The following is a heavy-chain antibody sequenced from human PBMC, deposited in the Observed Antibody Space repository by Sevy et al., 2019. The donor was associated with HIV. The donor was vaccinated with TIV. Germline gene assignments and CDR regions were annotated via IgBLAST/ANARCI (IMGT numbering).Heavy chain of an antibody. D-gene: IGHD6-13*01. CDR3: ATHAGIAAAGRVFDY. J-gene: IGHJ4*02. CDR1: GFTFSDHY. Sequence: GGSLRLSCVASGFTFSDHYMEWVRQAPGKGLEWVGRTRNKADGYTTEYAASVKGRFTISGDESKNSRYVQMNSLKTEDTAVYYCATHAGIAAAGRVFDYWGQGTLVTVSS. CDR2: TRNKADGYTT. V-gene: IGHV3-72*01.